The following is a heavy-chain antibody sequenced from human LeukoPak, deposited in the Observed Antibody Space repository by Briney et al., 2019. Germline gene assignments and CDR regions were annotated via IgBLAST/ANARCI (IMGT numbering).Heavy chain of an antibody. CDR2: ISYDGSNK. V-gene: IGHV3-30*03. CDR3: ARSHYYYDSSGYLQSLDY. Sequence: GGSLRLSCAASGFTFSSYGMHWVRQAPGKGLEWVALISYDGSNKYYADSVKGRFTISRDNSKNTLYLQMNSLRAEDTAVYYCARSHYYYDSSGYLQSLDYWGPGTLVTVSS. D-gene: IGHD3-22*01. J-gene: IGHJ4*02. CDR1: GFTFSSYG.